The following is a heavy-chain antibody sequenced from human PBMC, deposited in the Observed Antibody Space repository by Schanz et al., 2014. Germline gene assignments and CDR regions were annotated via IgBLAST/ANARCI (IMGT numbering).Heavy chain of an antibody. CDR1: GFIFSSYG. D-gene: IGHD2-15*01. CDR2: ISSSSSYI. Sequence: VQLVESGGGVVQPGRPLRLSCAASGFIFSSYGLHWVRQAPGKGLEWVSSISSSSSYIYYADSVKGRFTISRDNAKNSLYLQMNSLSADDTAVFYCAKGMGYCSGGTCYDYYYYGLDVWGQGTTVTVSS. J-gene: IGHJ6*02. CDR3: AKGMGYCSGGTCYDYYYYGLDV. V-gene: IGHV3-21*04.